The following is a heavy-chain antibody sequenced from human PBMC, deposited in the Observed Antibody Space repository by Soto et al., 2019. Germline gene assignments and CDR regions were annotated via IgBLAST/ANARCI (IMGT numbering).Heavy chain of an antibody. CDR3: ARGQFDDSSGGFDY. D-gene: IGHD3-22*01. CDR2: IWYDGSNK. CDR1: GFTFSSYG. V-gene: IGHV3-33*01. Sequence: QVQLVESGGGVVQPGRSLRLSCAASGFTFSSYGMHWVRQAPGKGLEWVAVIWYDGSNKYYADSVRGRCTISSDNSKNTLYLPLNSLRAEDTAMYYCARGQFDDSSGGFDYWGQGALVTVSS. J-gene: IGHJ4*02.